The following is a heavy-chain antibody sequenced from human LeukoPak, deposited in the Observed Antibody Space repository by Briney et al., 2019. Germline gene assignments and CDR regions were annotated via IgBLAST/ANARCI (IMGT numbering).Heavy chain of an antibody. CDR2: ISGSGGST. V-gene: IGHV3-23*01. J-gene: IGHJ4*02. CDR1: GFTVSSNY. Sequence: GGSLRLSCAASGFTVSSNYMSWVRQAPGKGLEWVSAISGSGGSTYYADSVKGRFTISRDNSKNTLYLQMNSLRAEDTAVYYCAKLSTVTDYFDHWGQGTLVTVSS. D-gene: IGHD4-17*01. CDR3: AKLSTVTDYFDH.